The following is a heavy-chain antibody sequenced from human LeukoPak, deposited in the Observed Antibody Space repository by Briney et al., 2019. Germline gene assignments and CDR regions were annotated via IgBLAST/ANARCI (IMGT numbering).Heavy chain of an antibody. CDR3: ESHRAMVQDDAFAV. CDR2: IYRSGST. V-gene: IGHV4-38-2*01. D-gene: IGHD5-18*01. CDR1: GYSISSVYY. Sequence: SQTMSLAWVLDGYSISSVYYGGWIRQPPGKGLEGIWSIYRSGSTFYNPSLKSRPTISVDTSKNQFSRQLSSATAAYTSMDFCESHRAMVQDDAFAVCGQGTMAAV. J-gene: IGHJ3*01.